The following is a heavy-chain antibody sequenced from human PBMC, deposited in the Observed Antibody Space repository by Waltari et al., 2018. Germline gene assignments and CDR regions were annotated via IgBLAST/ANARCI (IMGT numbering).Heavy chain of an antibody. V-gene: IGHV4-31*03. Sequence: QVQLQESGPGLVKPSQTLSLTCTVSGGSISSGGYYWSWIRQHPGKGREWIGYIYYIGSTYYNPSLKSRVTISVDTSKNQFSLKLSSVTAADTAVYYCAREEGGENWFDPWGQGTLVTVSS. D-gene: IGHD3-10*01. CDR2: IYYIGST. CDR1: GGSISSGGYY. J-gene: IGHJ5*02. CDR3: AREEGGENWFDP.